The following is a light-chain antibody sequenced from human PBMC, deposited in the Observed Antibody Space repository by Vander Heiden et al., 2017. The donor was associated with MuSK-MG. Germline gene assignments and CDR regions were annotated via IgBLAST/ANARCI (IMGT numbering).Light chain of an antibody. J-gene: IGKJ5*01. V-gene: IGKV1-33*01. CDR1: RDIRNY. CDR2: HAS. Sequence: DIQMTQSPSSLSASVGDRVTITCQASRDIRNYLNWYQQKPGKAPKLLIYHASNLETGVPSRFSGGGSGTDFSFSINSLQPEDIATYYCQQYDDLPITFGQGTRLEIK. CDR3: QQYDDLPIT.